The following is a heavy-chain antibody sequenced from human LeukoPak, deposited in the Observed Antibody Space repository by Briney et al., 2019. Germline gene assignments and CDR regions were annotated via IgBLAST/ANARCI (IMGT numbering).Heavy chain of an antibody. Sequence: GGSLRLSCAASGFTFSAYSMNWVRLVPGKGLEWVSSISGSGGSTYYANSVKGRFTISRDNSKNTLYLQMNSLRAEDTAVYYCAKEEKGTCWFDPWGQGTLVTVSS. J-gene: IGHJ5*02. D-gene: IGHD3-10*01. CDR2: ISGSGGST. V-gene: IGHV3-23*01. CDR1: GFTFSAYS. CDR3: AKEEKGTCWFDP.